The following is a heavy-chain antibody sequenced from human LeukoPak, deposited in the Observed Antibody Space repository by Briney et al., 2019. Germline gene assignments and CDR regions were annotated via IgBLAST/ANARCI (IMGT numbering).Heavy chain of an antibody. V-gene: IGHV3-23*01. CDR2: FSASYANT. CDR3: ARSGNYYDTSGLLY. D-gene: IGHD3-22*01. J-gene: IGHJ4*02. CDR1: GFVFRSYA. Sequence: GGSLRLSCAASGFVFRSYAMRWVRQAPGKGLEWVSGFSASYANTYYADSVKGRFTISRDNSGSMLFLQMNSLRDEDTAVYYCARSGNYYDTSGLLYWGQGALVIVSS.